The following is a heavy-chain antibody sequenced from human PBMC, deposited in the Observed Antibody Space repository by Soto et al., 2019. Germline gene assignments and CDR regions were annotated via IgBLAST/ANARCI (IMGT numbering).Heavy chain of an antibody. CDR3: ARAFGSTMPSLV. CDR2: IYYSGST. J-gene: IGHJ4*02. V-gene: IGHV4-59*01. Sequence: PXETLSISCTVSGGYISSYYWTWIRQPPGKGLEWIGYIYYSGSTNYNPSLKSRVTMSIDTSKNQFSLKLSSVTAADTAVYYCARAFGSTMPSLVWGQGTLVTFSS. D-gene: IGHD2-2*01. CDR1: GGYISSYY.